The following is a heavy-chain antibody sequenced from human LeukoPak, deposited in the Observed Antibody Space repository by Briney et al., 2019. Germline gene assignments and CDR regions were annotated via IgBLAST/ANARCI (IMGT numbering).Heavy chain of an antibody. J-gene: IGHJ4*02. CDR2: ITGSGGST. CDR1: GFTFSTYF. D-gene: IGHD3-22*01. CDR3: VRDQRGGSSGYYDS. V-gene: IGHV3-64D*06. Sequence: GGSLRLSCSASGFTFSTYFMHWVRQAPGKGLECVSAITGSGGSTYYADSVKGRFTISRDNSRNTLYLQMSSLRAEDTAVYYCVRDQRGGSSGYYDSWGQGTLVTVSS.